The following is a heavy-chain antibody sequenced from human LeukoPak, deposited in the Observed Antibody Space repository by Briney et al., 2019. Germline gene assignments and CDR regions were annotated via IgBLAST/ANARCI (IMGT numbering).Heavy chain of an antibody. CDR1: GGSISSYY. D-gene: IGHD2-15*01. J-gene: IGHJ5*02. CDR3: AGSLGYCSGGSCYSNWFDP. V-gene: IGHV4-59*01. CDR2: IYYSGST. Sequence: SETLSLTCTVSGGSISSYYWSSIRQPPRKGLEWIGYIYYSGSTNYNPSLKSRVTISVDTSKNQFSLKLSSVTAADTAVYYCAGSLGYCSGGSCYSNWFDPWGQGTLVTVSS.